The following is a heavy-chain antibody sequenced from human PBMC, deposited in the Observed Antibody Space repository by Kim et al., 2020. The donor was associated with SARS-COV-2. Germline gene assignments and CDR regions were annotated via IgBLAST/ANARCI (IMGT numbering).Heavy chain of an antibody. V-gene: IGHV3-48*03. J-gene: IGHJ4*02. Sequence: GGSLRLSCAASGFTFSNYDMNWVRQAPGKGLEWVSYISSSGTTIYNTDSVKGRFTISRDNAKDSLYLQMNNLRVEDTAIYYCARDLKYSGSRGAFDYWGQGTLVTVSS. CDR2: ISSSGTTI. D-gene: IGHD1-26*01. CDR3: ARDLKYSGSRGAFDY. CDR1: GFTFSNYD.